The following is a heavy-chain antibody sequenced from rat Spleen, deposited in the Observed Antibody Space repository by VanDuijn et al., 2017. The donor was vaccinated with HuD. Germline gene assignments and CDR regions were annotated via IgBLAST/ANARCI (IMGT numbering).Heavy chain of an antibody. CDR3: ARALYGGSSELGWFAY. V-gene: IGHV5-7*01. CDR2: ISVSGGST. CDR1: GFTFSDYN. D-gene: IGHD1-11*01. J-gene: IGHJ3*01. Sequence: EVQLVESGRGLVQPGRSLKLSCAASGFTFSDYNMAWVRQAPKKGLEWVATISVSGGSTYYRDSVKGRFTPARENSKSTLYLQMDSLRSEDTATYYCARALYGGSSELGWFAYWGQGTLVTVSS.